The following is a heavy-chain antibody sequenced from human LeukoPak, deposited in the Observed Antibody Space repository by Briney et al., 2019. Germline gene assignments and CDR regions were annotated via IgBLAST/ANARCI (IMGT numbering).Heavy chain of an antibody. J-gene: IGHJ4*02. D-gene: IGHD3-10*01. CDR1: GGSISSDY. CDR3: ATRGY. V-gene: IGHV4-59*08. CDR2: IYNSGSN. Sequence: SETLSLTGTVSGGSISSDYWQWIRQPPGKGLEWIGYIYNSGSNNYNPSLKSRVTISIDTSKNQFSLKLTSVTAADTAVYYCATRGYWGQGTLVTVSS.